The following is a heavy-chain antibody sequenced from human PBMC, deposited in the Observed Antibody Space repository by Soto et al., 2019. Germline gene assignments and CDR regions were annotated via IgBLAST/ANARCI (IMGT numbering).Heavy chain of an antibody. CDR2: IIPISGTA. CDR1: GGTFSSYA. CDR3: ASSTLPYDILTGYYSFYYYGMDV. D-gene: IGHD3-9*01. V-gene: IGHV1-69*01. J-gene: IGHJ6*02. Sequence: QVQLVQSGAEVKKPGSSVKVSCKASGGTFSSYAISWVRQAPGQGLEWMGGIIPISGTANYAQKFQGRVTITADESTITACMELSSLRGEDTAVYYCASSTLPYDILTGYYSFYYYGMDVWGQGTTVTVSS.